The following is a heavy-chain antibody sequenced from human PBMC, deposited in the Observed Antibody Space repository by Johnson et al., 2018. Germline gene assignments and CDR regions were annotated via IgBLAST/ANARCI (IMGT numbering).Heavy chain of an antibody. CDR2: ISYDGSNK. Sequence: QVQLVESGGGVVQSGRSLRLSCAASGFTFSSYAIHWVRQAPGKGLEWVAVISYDGSNKYYADSVKGRFTISRDKSKNTLYLQMNSLRAEDTAVYYCAKDSGPHDYGDPRGEDLQHWGQGTLVTVSS. CDR1: GFTFSSYA. CDR3: AKDSGPHDYGDPRGEDLQH. V-gene: IGHV3-30*18. D-gene: IGHD4-17*01. J-gene: IGHJ1*01.